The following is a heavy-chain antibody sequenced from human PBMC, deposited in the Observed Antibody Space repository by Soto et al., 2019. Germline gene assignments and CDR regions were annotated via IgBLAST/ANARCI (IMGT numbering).Heavy chain of an antibody. CDR1: GGSISSSSYY. CDR3: ARLDYGDGYYMDV. Sequence: SETLSLTCTVSGGSISSSSYYWGWIRQPPGKGLEWIGSIYYSGSTYYNPSLKSRVTISVDTSKNQFSLKLSSVTAADTAVYYCARLDYGDGYYMDVWGKGTTVTVSS. V-gene: IGHV4-39*01. J-gene: IGHJ6*03. D-gene: IGHD4-17*01. CDR2: IYYSGST.